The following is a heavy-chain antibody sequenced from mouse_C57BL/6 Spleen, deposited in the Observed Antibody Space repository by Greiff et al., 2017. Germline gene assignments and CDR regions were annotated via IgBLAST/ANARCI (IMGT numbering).Heavy chain of an antibody. CDR1: GFTFSSYG. D-gene: IGHD1-1*01. CDR2: ISSGGSYT. V-gene: IGHV5-6*02. Sequence: EVKLMESGGDLVKPGGSLKLSCAASGFTFSSYGMSWVRQTPDKRLEWVATISSGGSYTYYPDSVKGRFTISRDNAKNTLYLQMSSLKSEDTAMYYCARRYYGSSSWYFDVWGTGTTVTVSS. J-gene: IGHJ1*03. CDR3: ARRYYGSSSWYFDV.